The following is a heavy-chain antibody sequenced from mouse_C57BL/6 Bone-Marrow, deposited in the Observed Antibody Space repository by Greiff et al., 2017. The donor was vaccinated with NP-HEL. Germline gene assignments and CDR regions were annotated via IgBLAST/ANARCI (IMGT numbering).Heavy chain of an antibody. Sequence: QVHVKQPGAELVRPGSSVKLSCKASGYTFTSYWMHWVKQRPIQGLEWIGNIDPSDSETHYNQKFKDKATLTVDKSSSTAYMQLSSLTSEDSAVYYCARKYGTSSWYFDVWGTGTTVTVSS. CDR3: ARKYGTSSWYFDV. CDR2: IDPSDSET. CDR1: GYTFTSYW. J-gene: IGHJ1*03. V-gene: IGHV1-52*01. D-gene: IGHD1-1*01.